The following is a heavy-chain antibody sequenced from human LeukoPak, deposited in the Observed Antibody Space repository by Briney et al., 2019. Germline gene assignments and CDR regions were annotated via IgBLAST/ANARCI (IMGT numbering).Heavy chain of an antibody. CDR1: RLTFSSYG. D-gene: IGHD6-6*01. J-gene: IGHJ5*02. Sequence: GRSMRLSSAASRLTFSSYGMHWVSQAPGKGGEWGAVISYDGSKKYYTDSVKGGFTISRDKSNNTLYLQMNSLRAEDTAVYFCAKEGGQLVGNWFDPRARAPWSPSPQ. V-gene: IGHV3-30*18. CDR3: AKEGGQLVGNWFDP. CDR2: ISYDGSKK.